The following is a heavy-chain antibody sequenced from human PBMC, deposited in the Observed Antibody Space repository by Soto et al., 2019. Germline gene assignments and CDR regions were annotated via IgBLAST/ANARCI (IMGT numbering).Heavy chain of an antibody. D-gene: IGHD2-15*01. CDR1: GGSISSSSYY. V-gene: IGHV4-39*01. J-gene: IGHJ1*01. CDR2: IYYSVST. Sequence: QLQLQESGPGLVKPSETLSLTCTVSGGSISSSSYYWGWIRQPPGKGLEWIGSIYYSVSTYYNPSLKSRVTISVDTSKNQFSLKLSSVTAADTAVYYCASRVGLLSFQHCGQGTLVTVSS. CDR3: ASRVGLLSFQH.